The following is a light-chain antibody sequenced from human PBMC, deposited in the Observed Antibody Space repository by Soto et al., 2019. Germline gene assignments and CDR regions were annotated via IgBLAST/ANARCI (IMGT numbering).Light chain of an antibody. CDR1: SSDVGGYNY. Sequence: QSVLNQPASVSGSPGQSITISCTGTSSDVGGYNYVSWYQQHPGKAPKLMIYEVSNRPSGVSHRFSGSKSGNTASLTISELQAEDEADYYCSSYTSSSTLVFGTGTKVTVL. V-gene: IGLV2-14*01. CDR3: SSYTSSSTLV. CDR2: EVS. J-gene: IGLJ1*01.